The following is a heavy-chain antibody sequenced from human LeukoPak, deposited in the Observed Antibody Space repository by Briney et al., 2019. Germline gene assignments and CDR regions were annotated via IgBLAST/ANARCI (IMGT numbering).Heavy chain of an antibody. V-gene: IGHV3-30*02. D-gene: IGHD1-14*01. CDR2: IRYDGSNK. CDR1: GFTFSSYG. CDR3: AKARNYYMDV. Sequence: PGGSLRLSFAASGFTFSSYGMHWVRQAPGKGLEWVAFIRYDGSNKYYADSVKGRFTISRDNSKNTLYLQMNSLRAEGTAAYYCAKARNYYMDVWGKGTTVTVSS. J-gene: IGHJ6*03.